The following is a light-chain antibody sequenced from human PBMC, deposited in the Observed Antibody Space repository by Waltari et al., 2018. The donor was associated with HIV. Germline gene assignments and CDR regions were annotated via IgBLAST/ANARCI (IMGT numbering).Light chain of an antibody. Sequence: QSALTQPASVSGSLGQSITISCTGSSSDVGSYNLVAWYQQHPGKAPKLMIYEGINRPSGISNRFSGSKSGNTASLTISGPQAEDEADYYCCSYAGSSDWVFGGGTKLTVL. CDR2: EGI. CDR1: SSDVGSYNL. J-gene: IGLJ3*02. CDR3: CSYAGSSDWV. V-gene: IGLV2-23*01.